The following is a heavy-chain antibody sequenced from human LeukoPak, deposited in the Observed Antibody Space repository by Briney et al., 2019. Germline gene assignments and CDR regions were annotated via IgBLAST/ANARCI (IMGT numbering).Heavy chain of an antibody. CDR1: GFTFSSYA. CDR3: AKQYYDFWSGYLYYFDY. D-gene: IGHD3-3*01. CDR2: ISGSGGST. J-gene: IGHJ4*02. V-gene: IGHV3-23*01. Sequence: GGSLRLSCAASGFTFSSYAMSWVRQAPGKGLEWVSAISGSGGSTYYADSVKGRFTISRDNSKNTLYLQMNSLRAEDTAVYYCAKQYYDFWSGYLYYFDYWGQGTLVTVSS.